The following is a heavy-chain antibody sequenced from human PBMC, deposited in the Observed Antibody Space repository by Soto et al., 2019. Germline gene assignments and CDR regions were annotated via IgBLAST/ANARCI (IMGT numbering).Heavy chain of an antibody. CDR1: GGTFSSYT. CDR2: ISGYNGNT. J-gene: IGHJ6*02. CDR3: AREYGMDV. V-gene: IGHV1-18*01. Sequence: ASVKVSCKASGGTFSSYTISWVRQAPGQGLEWMGWISGYNGNTNYAQKFQGRVTLTRDTSTKTAFMELRSLTGDDTAVYYCAREYGMDVWGQGTTVTVSS.